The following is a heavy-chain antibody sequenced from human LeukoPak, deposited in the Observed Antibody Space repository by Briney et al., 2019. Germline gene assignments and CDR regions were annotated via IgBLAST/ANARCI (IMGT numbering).Heavy chain of an antibody. CDR1: GFTFSGSG. V-gene: IGHV3-48*04. Sequence: GGSLRLSCRTSGFTFSGSGMHWVRQAPGKGLEWVSYISSSSSTINYADSVKGRFTISRDNAKNSLYLHMNSLRAEDTAVYYCASNLDIVGARHFDYWGQGTLVTVSS. CDR2: ISSSSSTI. CDR3: ASNLDIVGARHFDY. D-gene: IGHD1-26*01. J-gene: IGHJ4*02.